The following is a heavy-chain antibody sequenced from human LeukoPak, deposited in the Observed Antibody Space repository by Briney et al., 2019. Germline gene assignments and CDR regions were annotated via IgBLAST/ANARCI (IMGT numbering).Heavy chain of an antibody. J-gene: IGHJ6*03. CDR1: GYTFTGYY. Sequence: ASVKVSCKASGYTFTGYYMHWVRQAPGQGLEWMGWINPNSGGTNYAQKFQGRVTMTRDTSISTAYMELSRLRSDDTAVYYCARAGASGWPYYYYYYMDVWGKGTTVTIPS. D-gene: IGHD6-19*01. V-gene: IGHV1-2*02. CDR3: ARAGASGWPYYYYYYMDV. CDR2: INPNSGGT.